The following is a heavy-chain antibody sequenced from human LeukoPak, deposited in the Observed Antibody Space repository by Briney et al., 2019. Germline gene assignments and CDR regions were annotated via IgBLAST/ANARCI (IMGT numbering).Heavy chain of an antibody. V-gene: IGHV1-8*01. Sequence: GASVKVSCKASGYTFTSYDINWVRQATGQGLEWMGWMNPNSGNTGYAQKFQGRVTMTRNTSISTAYMELSSLRSEGTAVYYCATQSSSGYSSDYWGQGTLVTVSS. CDR2: MNPNSGNT. CDR3: ATQSSSGYSSDY. D-gene: IGHD3-22*01. CDR1: GYTFTSYD. J-gene: IGHJ4*02.